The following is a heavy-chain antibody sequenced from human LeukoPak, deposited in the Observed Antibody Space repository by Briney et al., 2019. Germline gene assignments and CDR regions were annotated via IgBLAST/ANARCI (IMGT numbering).Heavy chain of an antibody. CDR3: AKVGDCTNGVCYYYCYMDV. Sequence: GGSLRLSCAASGFTFSSYAMSWVRQAPGKGLEWVSVISGSGGSTYYADSVKGRFTISRGNSKNTLYLQMNSLRAEDTAVYYCAKVGDCTNGVCYYYCYMDVWGKGTTVTVSS. CDR2: ISGSGGST. D-gene: IGHD2-8*01. V-gene: IGHV3-23*01. CDR1: GFTFSSYA. J-gene: IGHJ6*03.